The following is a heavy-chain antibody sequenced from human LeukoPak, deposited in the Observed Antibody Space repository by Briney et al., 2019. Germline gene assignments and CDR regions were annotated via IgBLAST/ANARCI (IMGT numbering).Heavy chain of an antibody. CDR1: GFTFSSYA. CDR3: AKDRPSDIFGVVTEYYYYYYGMDV. J-gene: IGHJ6*02. Sequence: GGSLRLSCGASGFTFSSYAMSWVRQAPGKGLKWVSAISGSGGSTYYADSVKGRFTIARDNSKNTLYLQMNSLRAEDTAVYYCAKDRPSDIFGVVTEYYYYYYGMDVWGQGTTVTVSS. V-gene: IGHV3-23*01. D-gene: IGHD3-3*01. CDR2: ISGSGGST.